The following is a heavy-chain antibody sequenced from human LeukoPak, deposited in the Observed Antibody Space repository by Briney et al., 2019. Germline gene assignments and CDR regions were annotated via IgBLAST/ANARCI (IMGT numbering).Heavy chain of an antibody. CDR2: ISGSGGST. V-gene: IGHV3-23*01. CDR3: AKDSDWYSSSDYYYMDV. CDR1: GFTFSSYA. Sequence: GGSLRLSCAASGFTFSSYAMSWVRQAPGKGLEWVSAISGSGGSTYYADSVKGRFTISRDNSKNTLYLQMNSLRAEDTAVYYCAKDSDWYSSSDYYYMDVWGKGTTVTVSS. J-gene: IGHJ6*03. D-gene: IGHD6-6*01.